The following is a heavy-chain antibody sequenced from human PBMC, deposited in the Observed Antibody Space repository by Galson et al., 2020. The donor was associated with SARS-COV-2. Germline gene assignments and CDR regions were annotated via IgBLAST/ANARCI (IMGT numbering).Heavy chain of an antibody. Sequence: GGSLRLSCAASGFTFSSYGMHWVRQAPGKGLEWVAVIWYDGSNKYYADSVKGRFTISRDNSKNTLYLQMNSLRAEDTAVYYCARDLAVAGTHEEAEYFQHWGQGTLVTVSS. V-gene: IGHV3-33*01. CDR3: ARDLAVAGTHEEAEYFQH. CDR1: GFTFSSYG. CDR2: IWYDGSNK. J-gene: IGHJ1*01. D-gene: IGHD6-19*01.